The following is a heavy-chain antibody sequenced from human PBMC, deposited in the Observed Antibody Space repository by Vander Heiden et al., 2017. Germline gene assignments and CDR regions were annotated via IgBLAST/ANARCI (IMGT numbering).Heavy chain of an antibody. CDR2: IYDSGST. V-gene: IGHV4-59*01. CDR1: GGSISSYY. J-gene: IGHJ3*02. D-gene: IGHD3-22*01. Sequence: QVQLQESGPGLVKPSETLSLTCTVSGGSISSYYWSWIRQPPGKGLEWIGYIYDSGSTNYNPSLKSRVTISVDTSKNQFSLKLSSVTAADTAVYYCARDDGSGPAAFDIWVQGTMVTVSS. CDR3: ARDDGSGPAAFDI.